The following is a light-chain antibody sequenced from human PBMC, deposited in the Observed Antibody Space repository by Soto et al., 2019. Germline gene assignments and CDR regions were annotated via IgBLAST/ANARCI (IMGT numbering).Light chain of an antibody. CDR2: EVS. Sequence: QAVVTQPASVSGSPGQSITISCTGTSSDVGAYNYVSWYQQHPGKAPKLMIYEVSNRPSGVSNRFSGSKSANTASLTISGLQAGYEADYYCSSYTSSSTWLFGGGTKVTVL. CDR3: SSYTSSSTWL. J-gene: IGLJ3*02. V-gene: IGLV2-14*03. CDR1: SSDVGAYNY.